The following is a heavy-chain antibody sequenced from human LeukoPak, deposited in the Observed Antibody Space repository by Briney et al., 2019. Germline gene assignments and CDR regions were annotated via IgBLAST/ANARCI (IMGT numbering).Heavy chain of an antibody. CDR2: IWFDGSKA. D-gene: IGHD1-14*01. CDR1: AFNISTYG. CDR3: AREPEYFDC. V-gene: IGHV3-33*01. Sequence: HPGGSLRLSCVASAFNISTYGMHWVRQAPGKGLEWVAIIWFDGSKAFYANSVKGRLTISRDNSKNTLYLHMSSLKVEDTAVYYCAREPEYFDCWGQGTLVTVSS. J-gene: IGHJ4*02.